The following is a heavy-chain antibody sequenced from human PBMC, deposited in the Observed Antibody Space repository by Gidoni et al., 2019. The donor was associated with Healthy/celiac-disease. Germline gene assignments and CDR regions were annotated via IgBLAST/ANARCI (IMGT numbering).Heavy chain of an antibody. J-gene: IGHJ3*02. V-gene: IGHV3-73*01. D-gene: IGHD1-26*01. CDR1: GFTFRGSA. Sequence: EVQLVESGGGLVQPGGSLKLSWAASGFTFRGSAMHWSRQASGKGLEWVGRIRSKANSYATAYAASVKGRFTISRDDSKNTAYLQMNSLKTEDTAVYYCTRRDYYAWRELLDHDAFDIWGQGTMVTVSS. CDR3: TRRDYYAWRELLDHDAFDI. CDR2: IRSKANSYAT.